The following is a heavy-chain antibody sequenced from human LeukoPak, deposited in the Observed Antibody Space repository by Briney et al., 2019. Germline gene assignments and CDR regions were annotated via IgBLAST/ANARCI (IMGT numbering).Heavy chain of an antibody. CDR3: ARRTLYYDGSGYNWYFDL. J-gene: IGHJ2*01. CDR1: GGPINSYY. CDR2: IYYSGNT. V-gene: IGHV4-59*08. D-gene: IGHD3-22*01. Sequence: PSETLSLTCTVSGGPINSYYWSWIRQPPGKGLEWIGYIYYSGNTNYNPSLKSRVTISVDTSKNQFSLKLSSVTAADTAVYYCARRTLYYDGSGYNWYFDLWGRGSLVTVPS.